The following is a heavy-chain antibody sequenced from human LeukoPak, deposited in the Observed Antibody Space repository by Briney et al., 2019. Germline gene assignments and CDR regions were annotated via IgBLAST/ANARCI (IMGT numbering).Heavy chain of an antibody. D-gene: IGHD6-19*01. J-gene: IGHJ4*02. CDR3: ARDRQWLTTSHFDY. CDR1: GFTYSSYS. V-gene: IGHV3-21*01. CDR2: ISSSSSYI. Sequence: GRSLRLSCAPSGFTYSSYSMNSVRHAARNWLEWVSSISSSSSYIYYADSVKGRFTISRDNAKNSLYLQMNSLRAEDTAVYYCARDRQWLTTSHFDYWGQGTLVTVSS.